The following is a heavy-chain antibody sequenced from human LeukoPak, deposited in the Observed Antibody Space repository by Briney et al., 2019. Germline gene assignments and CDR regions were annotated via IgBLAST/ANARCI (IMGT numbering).Heavy chain of an antibody. CDR2: IYYSGST. J-gene: IGHJ1*01. V-gene: IGHV4-39*01. CDR1: GGSISSTSYY. D-gene: IGHD5-18*01. CDR3: ARLRTDTAMTAPPYFQH. Sequence: NSSETLSLTCTVSGGSISSTSYYWGWIRQPPGKGLEWIGSIYYSGSTYYNPSLKSRVTISVDTSKNQFSLKLSSVTAADTAVYYCARLRTDTAMTAPPYFQHWGQGTLVIVSS.